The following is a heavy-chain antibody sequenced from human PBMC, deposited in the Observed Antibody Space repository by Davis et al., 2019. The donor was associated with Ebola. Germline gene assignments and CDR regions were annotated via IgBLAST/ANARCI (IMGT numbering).Heavy chain of an antibody. CDR1: GYTFTGYY. CDR3: ARAYCSSTSCYVGY. D-gene: IGHD2-2*01. J-gene: IGHJ4*02. Sequence: ASVKVSCKASGYTFTGYYMHWVRQAPGQGLEWMGWINPNSGGTNYAQKFQGRVTMTRDTSISTAYMELSRLRSDDTAVYYCARAYCSSTSCYVGYWGQGTLVTVSS. V-gene: IGHV1-2*02. CDR2: INPNSGGT.